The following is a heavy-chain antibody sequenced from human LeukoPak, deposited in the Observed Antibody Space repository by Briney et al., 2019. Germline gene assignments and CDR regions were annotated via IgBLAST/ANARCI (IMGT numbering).Heavy chain of an antibody. Sequence: GGSLRLSCAASGLTFNSYGMHWVRQAPGKGLEWVAVISYDGSNKYYADSVKGRFTISRDNSKNTLYLQMNSLRAEDAAVYYRAKASSPYGSGSYTSFDYWGQGTLVTVSS. CDR1: GLTFNSYG. V-gene: IGHV3-30*18. D-gene: IGHD3-10*01. CDR2: ISYDGSNK. CDR3: AKASSPYGSGSYTSFDY. J-gene: IGHJ4*02.